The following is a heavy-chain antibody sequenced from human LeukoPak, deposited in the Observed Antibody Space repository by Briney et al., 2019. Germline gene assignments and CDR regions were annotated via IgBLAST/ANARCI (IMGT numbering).Heavy chain of an antibody. D-gene: IGHD1-26*01. Sequence: SETLSLTCTVSGGSISSGGYYWSWIRQPPGKGLEWIGEINHSGSTNYNPSLKSRVTISVDTSKNQFSLKLSSVTAADTAVYYCARDRARVGATRGSYYYYYGMDVWGQGTTVTVSS. V-gene: IGHV4-39*07. CDR3: ARDRARVGATRGSYYYYYGMDV. CDR2: INHSGST. J-gene: IGHJ6*02. CDR1: GGSISSGGYY.